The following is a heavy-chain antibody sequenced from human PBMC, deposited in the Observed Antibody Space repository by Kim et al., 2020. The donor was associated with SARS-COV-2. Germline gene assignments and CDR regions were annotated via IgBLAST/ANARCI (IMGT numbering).Heavy chain of an antibody. CDR1: GFTVSSNY. CDR2: IYSGGST. Sequence: GGSLRLSCAASGFTVSSNYMSWVRQAPGKGLEWVSVIYSGGSTYYADSVKGRFTISRDNSKNTLYLQMNSLRAEDTAVYYCASAEGSLYYFDYWGQGTLVTVSS. J-gene: IGHJ4*02. V-gene: IGHV3-53*01. CDR3: ASAEGSLYYFDY. D-gene: IGHD3-10*01.